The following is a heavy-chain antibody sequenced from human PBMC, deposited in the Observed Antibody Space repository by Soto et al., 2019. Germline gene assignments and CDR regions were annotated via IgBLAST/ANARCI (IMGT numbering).Heavy chain of an antibody. V-gene: IGHV4-61*08. CDR2: IYYTGSA. CDR1: GCSVSSGAYY. Sequence: PXETLSLTCSVSGCSVSSGAYYWSWIRQPPEKGLEWIGHIYYTGSANYNPSLKSRVTISVDTSKNQFSLKLSSVTAADTAVYYCAKTSTYDYFWGDYRYFFDYWGQGTVVTVSS. CDR3: AKTSTYDYFWGDYRYFFDY. D-gene: IGHD3-16*02. J-gene: IGHJ4*02.